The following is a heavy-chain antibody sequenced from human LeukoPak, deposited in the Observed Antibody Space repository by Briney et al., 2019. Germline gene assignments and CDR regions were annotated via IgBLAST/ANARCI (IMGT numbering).Heavy chain of an antibody. D-gene: IGHD4-17*01. CDR1: GYTFTGYY. CDR3: ARVKDYGDVYYYYGMDV. J-gene: IGHJ6*02. Sequence: GASVTVSCKASGYTFTGYYMHWVRQAPGQGLEWMGRINPNSGGTNYAQKFQGRVTMTRDTSISTAYMELSRLRSDDTAVYYCARVKDYGDVYYYYGMDVWGQGTTVTVSS. CDR2: INPNSGGT. V-gene: IGHV1-2*06.